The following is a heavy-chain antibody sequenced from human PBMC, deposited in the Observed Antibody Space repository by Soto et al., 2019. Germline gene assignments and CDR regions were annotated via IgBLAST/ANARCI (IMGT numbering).Heavy chain of an antibody. D-gene: IGHD6-19*01. CDR2: INHSGST. J-gene: IGHJ6*02. Sequence: SETLSLTCAVYGGSFSGYYWSWIRQPPGKGLEWIGEINHSGSTNYNPSLKSRVTISVDTSKNQFSLKLSSVTAADTAVYYCARGLQCLRYYGMDVWGQGTTVTVSS. CDR3: ARGLQCLRYYGMDV. V-gene: IGHV4-34*01. CDR1: GGSFSGYY.